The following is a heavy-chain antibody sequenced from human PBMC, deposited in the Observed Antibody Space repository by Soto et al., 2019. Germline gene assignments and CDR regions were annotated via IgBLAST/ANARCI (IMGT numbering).Heavy chain of an antibody. CDR1: GFTFRTYW. J-gene: IGHJ6*02. D-gene: IGHD3-10*01. CDR2: INLDGREK. CDR3: ARDGSISCYSYDYHGMDV. Sequence: EVQLVESGGGLVQPGGSLRLSCAASGFTFRTYWLSWVRQVPGKRLERVANINLDGREKNYVDSVKVRLTISRQNAMNSLYLEVSSLRAEHRALYCCARDGSISCYSYDYHGMDVLGQGTTVTVSS. V-gene: IGHV3-7*01.